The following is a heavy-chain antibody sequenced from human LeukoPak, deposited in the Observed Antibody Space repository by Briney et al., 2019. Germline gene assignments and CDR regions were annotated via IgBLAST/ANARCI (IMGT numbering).Heavy chain of an antibody. J-gene: IGHJ1*01. CDR3: ARGPRYYYNSSDYYSPRH. CDR2: IIPIFGTA. Sequence: SVKVSSTASGGTFSSYAISWVRQAPGQGLEWMGGIIPIFGTANYAQKFQGRVTITADESTSTAYMELSSLRSEDTAVYYCARGPRYYYNSSDYYSPRHWGQGILVTVSS. V-gene: IGHV1-69*01. CDR1: GGTFSSYA. D-gene: IGHD3-22*01.